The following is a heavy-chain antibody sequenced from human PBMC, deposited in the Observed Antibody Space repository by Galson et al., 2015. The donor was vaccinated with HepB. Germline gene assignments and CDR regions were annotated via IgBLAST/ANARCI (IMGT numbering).Heavy chain of an antibody. CDR1: GFKFDDYA. CDR2: ISWKSGNI. D-gene: IGHD2-2*01. CDR3: ARVYCSSTSCYWDY. Sequence: SLRLSCAASGFKFDDYAMHWARQGPGKGLEWVSSISWKSGNIDYADSVRGRFTISRDNAKNSLYLQMNSLRHEDTALYYCARVYCSSTSCYWDYWGQGTLVTVSS. V-gene: IGHV3-9*01. J-gene: IGHJ4*02.